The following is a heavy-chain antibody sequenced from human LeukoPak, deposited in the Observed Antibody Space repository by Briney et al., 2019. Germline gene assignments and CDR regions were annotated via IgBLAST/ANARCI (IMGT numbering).Heavy chain of an antibody. D-gene: IGHD2-21*02. CDR1: GFTFSNYW. J-gene: IGHJ6*02. Sequence: GGSLRLSCAASGFTFSNYWMHWVRQAPGEALMWVSRIKSDGSSTAYADSVKGRFTISRDNAKNTLYLQMNSLRAEDTAVYYCSRDSLSSCGGDCYSGLDVWGQGTTVTVSS. V-gene: IGHV3-74*01. CDR3: SRDSLSSCGGDCYSGLDV. CDR2: IKSDGSST.